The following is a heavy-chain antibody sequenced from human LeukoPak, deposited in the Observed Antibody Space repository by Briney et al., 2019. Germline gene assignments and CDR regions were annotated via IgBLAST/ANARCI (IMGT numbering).Heavy chain of an antibody. D-gene: IGHD2-21*02. CDR1: GFTFSNYW. J-gene: IGHJ6*02. Sequence: GGSLRLSCAASGFTFSNYWMHWVRQAPGEALMWVSRIKSDGSSTAYADSVKGRFTISRDNAKNTLYLQMNSLRAEDTAVYYCSRDSLSSCGGDCYSGLDVWGQGTTVTVSS. V-gene: IGHV3-74*01. CDR3: SRDSLSSCGGDCYSGLDV. CDR2: IKSDGSST.